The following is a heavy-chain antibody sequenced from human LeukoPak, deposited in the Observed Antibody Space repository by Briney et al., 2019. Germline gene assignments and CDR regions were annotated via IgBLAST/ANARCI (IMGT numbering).Heavy chain of an antibody. Sequence: SETLSLTCAVYGGSFSGYYWSWIRQPPGKGLEWIGEINHSGSTNCNPSLKSRVTISVDTSKNQFSLKLSSVTAADTAVYYCARGERLRFLEWHRYPHYFDYWGQGTLVTVSS. V-gene: IGHV4-34*01. CDR3: ARGERLRFLEWHRYPHYFDY. CDR1: GGSFSGYY. J-gene: IGHJ4*02. D-gene: IGHD3-3*01. CDR2: INHSGST.